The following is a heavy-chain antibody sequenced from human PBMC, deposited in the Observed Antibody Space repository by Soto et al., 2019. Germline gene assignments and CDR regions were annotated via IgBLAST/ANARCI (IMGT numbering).Heavy chain of an antibody. CDR3: ARDLGAQIVDY. V-gene: IGHV1-18*01. CDR1: GYTFISYG. Sequence: QVQLVQSGAEVKKPGASVKVSCKASGYTFISYGISWVRQAPGQGLEWMGWISGYNGNTKYAQKLQGRVTMTTDTSTSTAYMELRSMRSDDTAVYYYARDLGAQIVDYGGQVTLGSVSS. CDR2: ISGYNGNT. D-gene: IGHD1-26*01. J-gene: IGHJ4*02.